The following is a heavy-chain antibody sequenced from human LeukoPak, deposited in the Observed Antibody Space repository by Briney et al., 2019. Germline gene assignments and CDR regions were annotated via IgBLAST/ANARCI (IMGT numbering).Heavy chain of an antibody. J-gene: IGHJ4*02. CDR1: GGTFSSYA. CDR2: IIPIFGTA. D-gene: IGHD1-26*01. V-gene: IGHV1-69*05. Sequence: RASLKVSCKASGGTFSSYAISWVRQAPGQGLEWMGRIIPIFGTANYAQKFQGRVTITTDESTSTAYMELSSLRSEDTAVYYCAILGGGSFSFDYWGQGTLVTVSS. CDR3: AILGGGSFSFDY.